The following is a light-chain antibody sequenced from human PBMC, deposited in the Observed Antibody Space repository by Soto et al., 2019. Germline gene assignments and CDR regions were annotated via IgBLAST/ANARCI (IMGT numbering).Light chain of an antibody. CDR3: QQYNNWPPL. CDR2: GAS. J-gene: IGKJ1*01. Sequence: EIVMTQSPATLSVSPGERATLSCRASQSVSSNLAWYQQKPGQAPRLLIYGASTRATGIPARFSGSGSGTEFTLTISTLQSEDFAVYYCQQYNNWPPLFGQGTTVEIK. CDR1: QSVSSN. V-gene: IGKV3-15*01.